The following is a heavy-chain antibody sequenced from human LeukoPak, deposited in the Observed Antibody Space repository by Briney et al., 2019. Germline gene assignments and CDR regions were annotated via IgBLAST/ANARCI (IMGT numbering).Heavy chain of an antibody. CDR1: GYTFTSYG. Sequence: GASVKVSCKASGYTFTSYGISWVRQAPGQGLEWMGWISTYNVNTNYVQKFQGRVTMTTGTSTSTAYMELRSLRADDTAVYYCARDRTPNIAAAGTKGQDAFDIWGQGTMVTVSS. CDR3: ARDRTPNIAAAGTKGQDAFDI. J-gene: IGHJ3*02. D-gene: IGHD6-13*01. V-gene: IGHV1-18*01. CDR2: ISTYNVNT.